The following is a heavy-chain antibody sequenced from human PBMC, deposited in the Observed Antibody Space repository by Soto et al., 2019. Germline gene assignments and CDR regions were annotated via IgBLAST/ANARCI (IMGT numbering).Heavy chain of an antibody. CDR1: GGSISSYY. V-gene: IGHV4-59*01. D-gene: IGHD3-22*01. CDR3: ARGRDSSGYYYLRAYFDY. CDR2: IYYSGST. J-gene: IGHJ4*02. Sequence: SETLSLTCTVSGGSISSYYWSWIRQPPGKGLEWIGYIYYSGSTNYNPSLKSRVTISVDTSKNQFSLKLSSVTAADTAVYYCARGRDSSGYYYLRAYFDYWGQGTLVNVS.